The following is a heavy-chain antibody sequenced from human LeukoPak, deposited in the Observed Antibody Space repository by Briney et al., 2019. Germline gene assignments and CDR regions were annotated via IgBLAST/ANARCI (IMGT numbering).Heavy chain of an antibody. CDR1: GYTFTSYD. CDR2: MNPNTGNT. D-gene: IGHD3-22*01. V-gene: IGHV1-8*01. J-gene: IGHJ3*02. Sequence: GASVKVSCKASGYTFTSYDINWVRQATGQGLEWMGWMNPNTGNTAFAQKFQGRVSIPRNTSISTAYMELSSLRSEDTAVYYCARGRSYYDTSGYYNGAFDIWGQGTMVTVSS. CDR3: ARGRSYYDTSGYYNGAFDI.